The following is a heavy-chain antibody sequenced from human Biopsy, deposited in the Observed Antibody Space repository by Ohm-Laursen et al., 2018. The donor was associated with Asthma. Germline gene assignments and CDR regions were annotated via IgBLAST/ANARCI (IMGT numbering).Heavy chain of an antibody. CDR3: AKSADYYNSTDYLDF. Sequence: SLRLSCTASGFSFDDCAMHWVRQAPGKGLEWVSSISWNSGNTDYADSVRGRFTISRDNAKNSLYLQMQSLRPEDTAFYYCAKSADYYNSTDYLDFWGRGTLVTVSS. CDR2: ISWNSGNT. J-gene: IGHJ4*01. D-gene: IGHD3-22*01. CDR1: GFSFDDCA. V-gene: IGHV3-9*01.